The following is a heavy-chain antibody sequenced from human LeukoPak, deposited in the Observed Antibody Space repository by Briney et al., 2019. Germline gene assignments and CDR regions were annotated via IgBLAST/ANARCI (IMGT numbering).Heavy chain of an antibody. CDR3: ARAEVSVADWFDP. CDR1: GFTFSRYW. CDR2: IKQDGSDI. V-gene: IGHV3-7*03. D-gene: IGHD6-19*01. J-gene: IGHJ5*02. Sequence: TGGSLRLSCTVSGFTFSRYWMAWVRQAPGKGLEWVANIKQDGSDIFYGDSVRGRFTVSRDNAKNSLFLQMTSPRVEDTAVYYCARAEVSVADWFDPWGQGTLVTVSS.